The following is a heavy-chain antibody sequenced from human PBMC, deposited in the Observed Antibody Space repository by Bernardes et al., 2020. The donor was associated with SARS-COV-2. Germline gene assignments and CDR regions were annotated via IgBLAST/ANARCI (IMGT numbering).Heavy chain of an antibody. CDR2: ISHDGDNI. Sequence: GSLRLSCAASGFTFSSYYMHWVRQAPGRGLEWVAIISHDGDNIYYADFVKGRFTVSRDNSKNTLFLRINSLRVEDTALYFCARIQSTYDSSSAFDYWGQGTLVTVSS. CDR1: GFTFSSYY. J-gene: IGHJ4*02. V-gene: IGHV3-30*03. CDR3: ARIQSTYDSSSAFDY. D-gene: IGHD3-22*01.